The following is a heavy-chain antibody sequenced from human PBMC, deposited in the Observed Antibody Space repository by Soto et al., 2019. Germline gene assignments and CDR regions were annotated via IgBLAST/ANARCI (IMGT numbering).Heavy chain of an antibody. CDR1: GFTFSSSA. Sequence: QMQLLQSGPEVKKPGTSVKVSCKASGFTFSSSAMQWVRQAGGQRLEWIGWIVVGSGNTNYAQKFQERVTITRDMSTSTAYMEMSSLRSEATAVYYCAATYSSGYSYWGQGTLVTVSS. J-gene: IGHJ4*02. D-gene: IGHD3-22*01. V-gene: IGHV1-58*02. CDR3: AATYSSGYSY. CDR2: IVVGSGNT.